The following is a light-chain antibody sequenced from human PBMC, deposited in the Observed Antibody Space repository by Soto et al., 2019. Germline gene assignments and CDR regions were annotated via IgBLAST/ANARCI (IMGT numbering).Light chain of an antibody. CDR2: GAS. V-gene: IGKV3-20*01. CDR1: QSISSSY. Sequence: EIVLTQSPGTLSLSPGERATRSCRSSQSISSSYLAWYQPKLGQAPRLLIYGASSRATGISVRFSGSGSGTDFTLTINRLEPEDFAVYYCQQYGSSPWTFGQGTKVEIK. J-gene: IGKJ1*01. CDR3: QQYGSSPWT.